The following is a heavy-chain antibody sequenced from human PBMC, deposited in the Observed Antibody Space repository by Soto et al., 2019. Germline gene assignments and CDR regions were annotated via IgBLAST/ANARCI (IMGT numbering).Heavy chain of an antibody. CDR3: ARGWLRDPWMY. D-gene: IGHD5-12*01. CDR2: ISASSTYI. V-gene: IGHV3-21*01. J-gene: IGHJ4*02. Sequence: EVQLVESGGGLVKPGGSLRLSCAASGFIFSSYTMNWVRQAPGKGLEWVSSISASSTYIYYADSLKGRFTISRDNAHNSLYLQVNSLIAEDTAVYYCARGWLRDPWMYWGQGTLVTVSS. CDR1: GFIFSSYT.